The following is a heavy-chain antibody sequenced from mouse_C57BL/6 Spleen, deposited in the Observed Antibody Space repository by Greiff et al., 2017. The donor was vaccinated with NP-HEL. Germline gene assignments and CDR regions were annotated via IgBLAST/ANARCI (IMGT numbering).Heavy chain of an antibody. CDR1: GYTFTDYY. D-gene: IGHD2-4*01. V-gene: IGHV1-26*01. Sequence: EVQLQQSGPELVKPGASVKISCKASGYTFTDYYMNWVKQSHGKSLEWIGDINPNNGGTSYNQKFKGKATLTVDKSSSTAYMELRSLTSEDSAVYYGARLYYDPFYAMDYWGQGTSVTVSS. J-gene: IGHJ4*01. CDR2: INPNNGGT. CDR3: ARLYYDPFYAMDY.